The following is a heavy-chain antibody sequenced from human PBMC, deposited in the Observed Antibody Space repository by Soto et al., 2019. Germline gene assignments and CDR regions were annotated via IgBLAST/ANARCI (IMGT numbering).Heavy chain of an antibody. Sequence: QITLKESGPTLVRPTQTLTLTCTFSGFSVSTNGVGVGWIRQSPGKALEWLALIFWDDDKRYSPSLKSRLSITKGTSKNQVVLTMTKMDPVDAGTYYCTQHGYYSYGMDVWGQGTTATVSS. CDR2: IFWDDDK. V-gene: IGHV2-5*02. J-gene: IGHJ6*02. CDR3: TQHGYYSYGMDV. CDR1: GFSVSTNGVG.